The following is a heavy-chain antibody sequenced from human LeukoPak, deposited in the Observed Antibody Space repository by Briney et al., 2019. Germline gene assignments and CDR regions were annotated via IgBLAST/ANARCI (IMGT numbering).Heavy chain of an antibody. V-gene: IGHV4-39*01. Sequence: PSETLSLTCTVSGVSISSSSYYWGWLRQPPGKGLEWIGSIYYSGSTYYNPSLKSRVTISVDTSKNQFSLKLSSVTAADTAVYYCARHQLEMATIGYFDHWGEGTLVSVSS. D-gene: IGHD5-24*01. CDR3: ARHQLEMATIGYFDH. CDR1: GVSISSSSYY. CDR2: IYYSGST. J-gene: IGHJ4*02.